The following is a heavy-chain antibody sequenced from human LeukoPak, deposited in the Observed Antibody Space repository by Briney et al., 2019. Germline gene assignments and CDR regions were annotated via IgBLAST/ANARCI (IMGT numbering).Heavy chain of an antibody. Sequence: ASVKLCCNASGYTFTSYDINWVRQATGQGLEWMGWMTPNSGNTRYAQKFQGRGTLTRNTSISTAYMELSSLRSEDTAVYYCARGYSSGWYLFDPWAQGTLVTVSS. CDR3: ARGYSSGWYLFDP. CDR2: MTPNSGNT. J-gene: IGHJ5*02. CDR1: GYTFTSYD. V-gene: IGHV1-8*01. D-gene: IGHD6-19*01.